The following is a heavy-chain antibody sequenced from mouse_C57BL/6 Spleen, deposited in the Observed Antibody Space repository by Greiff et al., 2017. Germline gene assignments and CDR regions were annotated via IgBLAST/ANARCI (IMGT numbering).Heavy chain of an antibody. CDR1: GYAFSSSW. V-gene: IGHV1-82*01. Sequence: QVQLQQSGPELVKPGASVKISCKASGYAFSSSWMNWVKQRPGKGLEWIGRIYPGDGDTNYNGKFTGKATLTADKSSSTAYMQLSSLTSEDSAVYVCAPNWDLYCDVWGTGTTVTVSS. D-gene: IGHD4-1*01. J-gene: IGHJ1*03. CDR3: APNWDLYCDV. CDR2: IYPGDGDT.